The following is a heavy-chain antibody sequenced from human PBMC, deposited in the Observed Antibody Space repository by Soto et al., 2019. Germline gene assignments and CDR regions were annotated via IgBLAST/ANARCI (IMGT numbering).Heavy chain of an antibody. J-gene: IGHJ4*02. CDR1: GFTFTIYA. V-gene: IGHV3-23*01. CDR3: AKARGAMVRGAAFYFDP. D-gene: IGHD3-10*01. Sequence: GGSLRLSCAASGFTFTIYAMSWVPQAPGKGLEWVSAITGSGGSTYYADSVKGRFTISRDNSKNTLYLQMNSLRAEDTAVYYCAKARGAMVRGAAFYFDPWGQGTLVTVSS. CDR2: ITGSGGST.